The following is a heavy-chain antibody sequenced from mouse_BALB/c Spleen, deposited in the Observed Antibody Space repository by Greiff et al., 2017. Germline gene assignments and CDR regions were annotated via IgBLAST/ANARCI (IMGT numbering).Heavy chain of an antibody. CDR2: IWAGGST. D-gene: IGHD2-14*01. V-gene: IGHV2-9*02. CDR1: GFSLTSYG. J-gene: IGHJ2*01. CDR3: AREDYRYDGYFDY. Sequence: VQRVESGPGLVAPSQSLSITCTVSGFSLTSYGVHWVRQPPGKGLEWLGVIWAGGSTNYNSALMSRLSISKDNSKSQVFLKMNSLQTDDTAMYYCAREDYRYDGYFDYWGQGTTLTVSS.